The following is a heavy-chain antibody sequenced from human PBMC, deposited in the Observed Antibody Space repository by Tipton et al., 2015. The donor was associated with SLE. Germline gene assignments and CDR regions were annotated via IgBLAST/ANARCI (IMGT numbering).Heavy chain of an antibody. Sequence: TLSLTCAVSGYSISSGYYWGWIRQPPGKGLEWIGSIYHSGSTYYNPSLKSRVTISVDTSKNQFSLKLSSVTAADTAVYYCARNPKPIAARPLDYWGQGTLVTVSS. D-gene: IGHD6-6*01. J-gene: IGHJ4*02. CDR1: GYSISSGYY. CDR2: IYHSGST. V-gene: IGHV4-38-2*01. CDR3: ARNPKPIAARPLDY.